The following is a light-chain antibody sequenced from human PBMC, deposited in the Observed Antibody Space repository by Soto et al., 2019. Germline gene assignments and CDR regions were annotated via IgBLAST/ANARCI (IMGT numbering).Light chain of an antibody. J-gene: IGLJ2*01. CDR1: SSDVGGYDY. CDR3: SSYPISSPVV. Sequence: QSVLTQPASVSGSPGQSITISCTGTSSDVGGYDYVSWYQQYPGKAPKLMIYEVSNRPSGVSDRFSGSKSGNTASLTISGLQAEDEADYDCSSYPISSPVVFGGGTKLTVL. CDR2: EVS. V-gene: IGLV2-14*01.